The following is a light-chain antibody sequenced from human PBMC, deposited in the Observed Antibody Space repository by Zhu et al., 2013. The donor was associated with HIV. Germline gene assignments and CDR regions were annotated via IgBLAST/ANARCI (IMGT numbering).Light chain of an antibody. Sequence: DIQMTQSPSSLSASVGDRVTITCRASQSISKFLNWYQQRPGKAPKVLIFSATTLESGVPSRFSGSGSGTDFTLTISSLQPEDIATYYCQQSHTSPLTFGGGTKVEIK. V-gene: IGKV1-39*01. CDR2: SAT. CDR1: QSISKF. CDR3: QQSHTSPLT. J-gene: IGKJ4*01.